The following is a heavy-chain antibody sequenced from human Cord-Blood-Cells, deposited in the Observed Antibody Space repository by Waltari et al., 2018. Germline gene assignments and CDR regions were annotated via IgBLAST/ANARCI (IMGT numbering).Heavy chain of an antibody. CDR3: ARGRMVTSCYDY. J-gene: IGHJ4*02. CDR1: GGSFSGYY. D-gene: IGHD2-2*01. CDR2: INHSGST. Sequence: QVQLQQWGAGLLKPSETLSLTCAVYGGSFSGYYWSWTRQPPGKGLEWIGEINHSGSTNYNPSLKSRVTISVDTSKNQFSLKLSSVTAADTAVYYCARGRMVTSCYDYWGQGTLVTVSS. V-gene: IGHV4-34*01.